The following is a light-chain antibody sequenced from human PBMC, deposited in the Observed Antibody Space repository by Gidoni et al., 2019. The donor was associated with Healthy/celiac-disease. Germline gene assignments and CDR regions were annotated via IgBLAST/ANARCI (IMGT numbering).Light chain of an antibody. CDR3: QQYYSTPNT. CDR2: WAS. Sequence: DIVMTQSPDSMAVSLGERATINGKSSQSVFYSSNNKNYLAWYQQKPGQPPKLLIYWASTRESGVPDRFSGSGSGTDFTLTISSLQAEDVAVYYCQQYYSTPNTFGQGTKLEIK. CDR1: QSVFYSSNNKNY. V-gene: IGKV4-1*01. J-gene: IGKJ2*01.